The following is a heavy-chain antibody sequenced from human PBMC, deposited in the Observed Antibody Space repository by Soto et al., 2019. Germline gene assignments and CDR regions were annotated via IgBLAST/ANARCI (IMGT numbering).Heavy chain of an antibody. Sequence: QVQLQESGPGLVKPSETLSLTCTVSGGSITGYHWSWIRQPPGKGLEWIGYTHGSGITNYNPSLQSRVTISLDTSKNHFSLKLSFVTASDTAVYYCASYIEGGGGRGYWGQGHLLTVSS. CDR1: GGSITGYH. D-gene: IGHD1-26*01. CDR2: THGSGIT. J-gene: IGHJ4*02. CDR3: ASYIEGGGGRGY. V-gene: IGHV4-59*01.